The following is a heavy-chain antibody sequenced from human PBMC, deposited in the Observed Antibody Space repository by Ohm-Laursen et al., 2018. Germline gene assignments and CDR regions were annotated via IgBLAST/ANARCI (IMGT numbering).Heavy chain of an antibody. J-gene: IGHJ4*02. CDR3: AGAPNLYYFDY. CDR2: IDDNGNT. CDR1: GDSISGRY. D-gene: IGHD1-26*01. Sequence: SETLSLTWTVSGDSISGRYWSWIRQPPGKGLEWIGNIDDNGNTNYNPSLQSRVTISINTSKNQFSLQLRFVTAADTAVYHCAGAPNLYYFDYWGQGTLVTVSS. V-gene: IGHV4-59*08.